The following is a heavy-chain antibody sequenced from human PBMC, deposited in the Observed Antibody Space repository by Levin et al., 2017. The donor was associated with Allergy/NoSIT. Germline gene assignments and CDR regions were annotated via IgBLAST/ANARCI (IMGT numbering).Heavy chain of an antibody. J-gene: IGHJ4*02. CDR1: GGTFSSYT. V-gene: IGHV1-69*02. D-gene: IGHD4-11*01. CDR3: AALTVTINHFDY. Sequence: KISCKASGGTFSSYTISWVRQAPGQGLEWMGSIIPILGIANYAQKFQGRVTITADKSTSTAYMELSSLGSEDTAVYYCAALTVTINHFDYWGQGTLVTVSS. CDR2: IIPILGIA.